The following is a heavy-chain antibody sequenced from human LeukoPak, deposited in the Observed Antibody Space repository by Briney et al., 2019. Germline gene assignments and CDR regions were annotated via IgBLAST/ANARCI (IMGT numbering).Heavy chain of an antibody. J-gene: IGHJ4*02. CDR2: IIPIFGTA. D-gene: IGHD5-12*01. Sequence: SVKVSCKASGGTFSSYAISWVRQAPRQGLEWMGRIIPIFGTANYAQKFQGRVTITTDESTSTAYMELSSLRSEDTAVYYCARTDIVATITRDFDYWGQGTLVTVSS. V-gene: IGHV1-69*05. CDR3: ARTDIVATITRDFDY. CDR1: GGTFSSYA.